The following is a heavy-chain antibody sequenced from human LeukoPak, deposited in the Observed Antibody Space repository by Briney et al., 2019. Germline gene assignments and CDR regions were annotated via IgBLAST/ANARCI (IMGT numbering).Heavy chain of an antibody. D-gene: IGHD1-26*01. V-gene: IGHV4-59*01. J-gene: IGHJ6*03. CDR2: IYYSGST. CDR1: GGSISSYY. Sequence: SETLSLTCTASGGSISSYYWSWIRQPPGKGLEWIGYIYYSGSTNYNPSLKSRVTISVDTSKNQFSLKLSSVTAADTAVYYCASGRIVGATKLHYYYYMDVWGKGTTVTVSS. CDR3: ASGRIVGATKLHYYYYMDV.